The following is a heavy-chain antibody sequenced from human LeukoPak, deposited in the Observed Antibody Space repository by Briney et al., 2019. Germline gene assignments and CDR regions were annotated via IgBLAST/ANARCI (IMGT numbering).Heavy chain of an antibody. J-gene: IGHJ4*02. V-gene: IGHV1-18*04. Sequence: ASVKVSCKASGYIFTSYGISWVRQAAGQGLEGMGWISAYNGNTNYAQKLQGRVTMTTDTPTSTAYVELRSLRSDDTAVYYCARDAGSSWYPYDYWGQGTLVTVSS. CDR3: ARDAGSSWYPYDY. CDR1: GYIFTSYG. D-gene: IGHD6-13*01. CDR2: ISAYNGNT.